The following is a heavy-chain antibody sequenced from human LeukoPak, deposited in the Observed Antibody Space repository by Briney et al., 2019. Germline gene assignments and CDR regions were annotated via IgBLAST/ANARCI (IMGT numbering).Heavy chain of an antibody. V-gene: IGHV3-48*01. CDR2: ISSSSSTI. D-gene: IGHD2-2*01. J-gene: IGHJ6*03. CDR3: AREAVQDPIDIVVVPAAYYYYYYMDV. CDR1: GFTFSSYS. Sequence: PGGSLRLSCAASGFTFSSYSMNWVRQAPGKGLEWVSYISSSSSTIYYADSVKGRFTISRDNAKNSLYLQMNSLRAEDTAVYYCAREAVQDPIDIVVVPAAYYYYYYMDVWGKGTTVTVSS.